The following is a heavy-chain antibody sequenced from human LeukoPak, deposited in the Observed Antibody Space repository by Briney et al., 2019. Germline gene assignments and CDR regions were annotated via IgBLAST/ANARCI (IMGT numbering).Heavy chain of an antibody. CDR1: GFTFSSYA. D-gene: IGHD6-6*01. J-gene: IGHJ4*02. CDR2: MSYDGSNK. V-gene: IGHV3-30*01. CDR3: ARSPTVEQLVAY. Sequence: GGSLRLSCAASGFTFSSYAMHWVRQAPGKGLEWVAVMSYDGSNKYYADSVKGRFTISRDKSKNTLYLQMNSLRAEDTAVYYCARSPTVEQLVAYWGQGTLVTVSS.